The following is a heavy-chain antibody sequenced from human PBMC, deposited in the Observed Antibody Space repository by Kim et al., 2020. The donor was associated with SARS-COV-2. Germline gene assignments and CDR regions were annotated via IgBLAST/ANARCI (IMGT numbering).Heavy chain of an antibody. D-gene: IGHD3-10*01. CDR3: ARVTGFRGVTVNWFDP. J-gene: IGHJ5*02. Sequence: SVKGRFTISRDNSKNTLYLQMNSRGAGDTAVYYCARVTGFRGVTVNWFDPWGQGTLVTVSS. V-gene: IGHV3-30*01.